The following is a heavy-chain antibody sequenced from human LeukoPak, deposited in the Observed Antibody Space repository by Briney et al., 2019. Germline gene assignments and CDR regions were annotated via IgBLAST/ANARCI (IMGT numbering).Heavy chain of an antibody. CDR1: GFTFSSYW. D-gene: IGHD2/OR15-2a*01. CDR3: ARRAGEYLHPYDY. J-gene: IGHJ4*02. Sequence: GGSLRLSRAASGFTFSSYWMSWVRQAPGKGLEWVANIKQDGSEKYYVDSVKGRFTISRDNAKNSLYLQMNSLRAEDTAIYYCARRAGEYLHPYDYWGQGTLVTVSS. V-gene: IGHV3-7*03. CDR2: IKQDGSEK.